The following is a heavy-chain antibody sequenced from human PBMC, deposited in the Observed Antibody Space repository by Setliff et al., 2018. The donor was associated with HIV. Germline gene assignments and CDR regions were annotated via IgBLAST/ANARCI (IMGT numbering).Heavy chain of an antibody. Sequence: ASVKVSCKASGYTSTSYDINWVRQATGQGLEWMGWMNPDSGNTGSAQNFQGRLTITWNTPISTAYMELGSLGFDDTAVYFCARTRSGGSSVYYYYYMDVWGQGTAVTVS. V-gene: IGHV1-8*01. CDR1: GYTSTSYD. J-gene: IGHJ6*03. D-gene: IGHD2-15*01. CDR2: MNPDSGNT. CDR3: ARTRSGGSSVYYYYYMDV.